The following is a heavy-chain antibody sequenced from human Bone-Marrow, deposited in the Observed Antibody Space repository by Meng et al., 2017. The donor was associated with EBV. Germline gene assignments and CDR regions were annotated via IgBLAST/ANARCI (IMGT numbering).Heavy chain of an antibody. CDR1: GGSFSGSY. CDR3: ARGKRWVRNWFDP. Sequence: QAQLQPWGAGLLKPSETLSLTCAVYGGSFSGSYWSWIRQPPGKGLEWIGEINHSGSTNYNPSLKSRVTISVDTSKNQFSLKLSSVTAADTAVYYCARGKRWVRNWFDPWGQGTLVTVSS. D-gene: IGHD4-23*01. CDR2: INHSGST. J-gene: IGHJ5*02. V-gene: IGHV4-34*01.